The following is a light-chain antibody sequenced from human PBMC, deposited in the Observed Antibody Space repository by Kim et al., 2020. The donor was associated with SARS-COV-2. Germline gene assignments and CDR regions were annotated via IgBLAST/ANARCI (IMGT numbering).Light chain of an antibody. J-gene: IGLJ3*02. CDR3: SSYTGTRTLV. CDR1: SSDVGGYNY. Sequence: GQSITFACTGTSSDVGGYNYVSWYQQHPGKAPKLMIYDVSRRPSGVSNRFSGSKSGNTASLTISGLQAEDEADYYCSSYTGTRTLVFGGGTKLTVL. V-gene: IGLV2-14*03. CDR2: DVS.